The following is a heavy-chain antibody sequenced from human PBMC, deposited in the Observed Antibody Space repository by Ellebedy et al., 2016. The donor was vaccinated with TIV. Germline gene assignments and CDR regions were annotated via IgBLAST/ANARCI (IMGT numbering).Heavy chain of an antibody. CDR2: IGPRSKYT. J-gene: IGHJ4*02. CDR1: GVTFSNHA. V-gene: IGHV3-21*01. D-gene: IGHD3-22*01. Sequence: PGGSLRLSCAASGVTFSNHAMAWVRQAPGKGLEWVSAIGPRSKYTFYADSVKGRFTISRDNAKNSLYLQMNSLRAEDTAVYYCARVYDSIDYWGQGTLVTVSS. CDR3: ARVYDSIDY.